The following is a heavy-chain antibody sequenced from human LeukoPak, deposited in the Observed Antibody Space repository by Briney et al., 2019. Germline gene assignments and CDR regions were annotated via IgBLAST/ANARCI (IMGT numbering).Heavy chain of an antibody. CDR1: GFTFSSYA. Sequence: GRSLRLSCAASGFTFSSYAMHWVRQAPGKGLEWVAVISYDGSNKYYADSVKGRFTISRDNSKNSLYLQMNSLRAEDTAVYYCARDKVVGATYFDYWGQGILVTVSS. D-gene: IGHD1-26*01. CDR2: ISYDGSNK. V-gene: IGHV3-30-3*01. CDR3: ARDKVVGATYFDY. J-gene: IGHJ4*02.